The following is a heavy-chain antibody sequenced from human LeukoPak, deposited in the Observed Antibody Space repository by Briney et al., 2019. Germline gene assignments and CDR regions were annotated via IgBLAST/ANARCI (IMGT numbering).Heavy chain of an antibody. J-gene: IGHJ4*01. CDR3: ARDVGGSLDY. V-gene: IGHV3-7*01. Sequence: GGSLRLSCAASGFPFSTYWMAWVRQAPGKGLEWVANIKGDESAKHQADSVKGRFTISRDNAQKSVYLHMRSLRGEDTAVYYCARDVGGSLDYWGHGTLVSVSS. D-gene: IGHD1-26*01. CDR2: IKGDESAK. CDR1: GFPFSTYW.